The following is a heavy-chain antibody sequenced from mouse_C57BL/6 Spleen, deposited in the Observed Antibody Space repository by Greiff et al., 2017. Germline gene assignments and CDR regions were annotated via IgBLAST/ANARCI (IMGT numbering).Heavy chain of an antibody. CDR3: ARYGEGDYFDY. J-gene: IGHJ2*01. Sequence: DVMLVESGGGLVKPGGSLKLSCAASGFTFSDYGMHWVRQAPEKGLEWVAYISSGSSTIYYADTVKGRFTISRDNAKNTLFLQMTSLRSEDTAMYYCARYGEGDYFDYWGQGTTLTVSS. CDR2: ISSGSSTI. D-gene: IGHD1-1*02. V-gene: IGHV5-17*01. CDR1: GFTFSDYG.